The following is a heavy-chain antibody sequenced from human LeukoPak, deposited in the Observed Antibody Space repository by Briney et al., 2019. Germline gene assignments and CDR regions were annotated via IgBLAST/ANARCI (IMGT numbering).Heavy chain of an antibody. D-gene: IGHD2-2*01. CDR3: ARAPTPPVPPSY. CDR2: INPNSGGT. CDR1: GYTFTGYY. V-gene: IGHV1-2*02. Sequence: ASVKVSCKASGYTFTGYYMHWVRQAPGQGLEWMGWINPNSGGTNYAQKFQGRVTMTRDTSISTAYMALSRLRSDDTAVYYCARAPTPPVPPSYWGQGTLVTVSS. J-gene: IGHJ4*02.